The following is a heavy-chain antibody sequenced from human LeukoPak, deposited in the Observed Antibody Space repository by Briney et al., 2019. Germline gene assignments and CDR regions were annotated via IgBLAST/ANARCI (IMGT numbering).Heavy chain of an antibody. CDR2: IDYSGST. J-gene: IGHJ6*02. CDR1: GGSVSIGSYY. D-gene: IGHD2-15*01. Sequence: PSETLSLTCTVSGGSVSIGSYYWIWIRQPPGKGLEWYGYIDYSGSTNYNPSLKSRGTISVDTSKNQFSLKLTSVTAADTTVYYCARTHVGTSFYHYGVDVWGQGTTVTVSS. CDR3: ARTHVGTSFYHYGVDV. V-gene: IGHV4-61*01.